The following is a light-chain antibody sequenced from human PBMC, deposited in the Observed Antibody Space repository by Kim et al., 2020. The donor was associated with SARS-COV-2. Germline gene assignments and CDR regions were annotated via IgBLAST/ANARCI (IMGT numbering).Light chain of an antibody. V-gene: IGLV2-23*02. Sequence: QSALTQPASVSGSPGQSITISCTGTTSDIGSYNLVSWFQHHPGKAPKLMISEVTRRPSGVSNRFSGSKSGNTASLTISGLQAEDEADYYCSSYAGTTTFWLFGGGTKVTVL. CDR3: SSYAGTTTFWL. CDR1: TSDIGSYNL. CDR2: EVT. J-gene: IGLJ3*02.